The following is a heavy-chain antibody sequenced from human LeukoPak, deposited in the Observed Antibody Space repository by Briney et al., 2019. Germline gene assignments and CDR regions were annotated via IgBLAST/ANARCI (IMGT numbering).Heavy chain of an antibody. J-gene: IGHJ3*02. CDR1: GGSISRYY. V-gene: IGHV4-59*01. D-gene: IGHD6-19*01. CDR2: LYNRGSA. Sequence: PSETLSLTCTVSGGSISRYYWSWIRQPPGKGLEWIGYLYNRGSANYNPSLKSRVTISVDTSKNQFSLKLRSVTAADTAVYYCARDRPGIAVAGDAFDIWGQGTMVTVSS. CDR3: ARDRPGIAVAGDAFDI.